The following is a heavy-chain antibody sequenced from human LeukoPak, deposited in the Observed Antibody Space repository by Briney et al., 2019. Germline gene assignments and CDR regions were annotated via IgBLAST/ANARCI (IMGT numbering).Heavy chain of an antibody. CDR1: GYTFTSYG. CDR2: ISAYNGNT. J-gene: IGHJ5*02. V-gene: IGHV1-18*01. D-gene: IGHD6-6*01. CDR3: ARVHRRAHSSSSQGFDP. Sequence: ASVKVSCKASGYTFTSYGISWVRQAPGQGLEWMGWISAYNGNTNYAQKLQGRVTMTTDTSTSTAYMELRSLRSDDTAVYYCARVHRRAHSSSSQGFDPWGQGTLVTVSS.